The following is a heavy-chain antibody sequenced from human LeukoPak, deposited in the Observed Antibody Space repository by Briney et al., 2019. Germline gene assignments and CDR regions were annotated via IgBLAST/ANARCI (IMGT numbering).Heavy chain of an antibody. CDR1: GFIFDDYA. D-gene: IGHD1-1*01. J-gene: IGHJ6*03. CDR3: ARDRLLEDRDYSYYYYMDV. V-gene: IGHV3-20*01. CDR2: INWNGGNT. Sequence: GGSLRLSCAASGFIFDDYAMHWVRQAPGKGLEWVSGINWNGGNTGYADSVKGRFTISRDNAKNSLYLQMNSLRAEDTAVYHCARDRLLEDRDYSYYYYMDVWGKGTTVTVSS.